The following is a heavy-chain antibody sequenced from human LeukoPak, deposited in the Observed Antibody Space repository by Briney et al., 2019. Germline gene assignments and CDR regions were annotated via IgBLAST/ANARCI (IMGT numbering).Heavy chain of an antibody. J-gene: IGHJ4*02. Sequence: GGSLRLSCAASGFTFSSYWLHWVRQAPGKGLVWVSRIKGDERSTNYADSVKGRFIISRDNSKNTLYLQMNSLRVEDTAVYYCAKGSSNWRDYYYFDYWGQGTLVTVSS. D-gene: IGHD6-13*01. V-gene: IGHV3-74*01. CDR2: IKGDERST. CDR3: AKGSSNWRDYYYFDY. CDR1: GFTFSSYW.